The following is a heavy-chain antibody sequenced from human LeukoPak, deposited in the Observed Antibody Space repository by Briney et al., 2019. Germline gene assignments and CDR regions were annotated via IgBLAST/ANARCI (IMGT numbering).Heavy chain of an antibody. CDR1: GFTFSSYA. D-gene: IGHD3-22*01. CDR2: ISGSGGST. V-gene: IGHV3-23*01. CDR3: AKDPEVTMIVVADY. J-gene: IGHJ4*02. Sequence: GGSLRLSCAASGFTFSSYAMSWVRQAPGKGLEWVSAISGSGGSTYYADSVKGRFTISRDNSKNTLYLQMNSLRAEDTAAYYCAKDPEVTMIVVADYWGQGTQVTVSS.